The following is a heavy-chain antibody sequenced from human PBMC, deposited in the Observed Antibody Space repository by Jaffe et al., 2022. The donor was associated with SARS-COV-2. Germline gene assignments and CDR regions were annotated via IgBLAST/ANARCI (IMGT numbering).Heavy chain of an antibody. Sequence: QVQLVESGGGVVQPGRSLRLSCAASGFTFSTYGMHWVRQAPGKGLEWVAVISYDGSSCYYADSVKGRFTISRDKSKNTLYLQMNSLRPEDTAVYYCAKAIVGVTKVVRYYYGMDVWGQGTTVTVSS. CDR2: ISYDGSSC. CDR3: AKAIVGVTKVVRYYYGMDV. J-gene: IGHJ6*02. D-gene: IGHD1-26*01. V-gene: IGHV3-30*18. CDR1: GFTFSTYG.